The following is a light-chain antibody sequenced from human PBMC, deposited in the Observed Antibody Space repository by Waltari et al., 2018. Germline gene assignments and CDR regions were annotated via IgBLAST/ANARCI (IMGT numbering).Light chain of an antibody. CDR1: QSVRWF. Sequence: DIVLTQSPDTLSLSPWERATLSCRASQSVRWFLAWYQQKPGQAPRHLIYHASSRATGIPDRFSGSGSGTDLSLTISRLEPEDFAVYYCQQYVTLPATFGQGTKLEIK. CDR3: QQYVTLPAT. CDR2: HAS. V-gene: IGKV3-20*01. J-gene: IGKJ1*01.